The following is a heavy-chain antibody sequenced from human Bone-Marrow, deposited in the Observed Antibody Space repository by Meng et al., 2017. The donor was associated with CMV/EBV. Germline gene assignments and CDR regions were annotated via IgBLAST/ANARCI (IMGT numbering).Heavy chain of an antibody. CDR1: GYSISSGYY. J-gene: IGHJ6*02. V-gene: IGHV4-38-2*02. CDR2: IYHSGST. CDR3: AREIGGASSWIKKQNYYNGMDV. D-gene: IGHD6-13*01. Sequence: SETLSLTCTVSGYSISSGYYWGWIRQPPGKGLEWIGSIYHSGSTYYNPSLKSRVTISVDTSKNQFSMKLSSVTAADTAVYYCAREIGGASSWIKKQNYYNGMDVWGQGTTVTVSS.